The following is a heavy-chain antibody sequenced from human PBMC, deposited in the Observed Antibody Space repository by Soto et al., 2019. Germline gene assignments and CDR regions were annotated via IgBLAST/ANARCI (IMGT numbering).Heavy chain of an antibody. V-gene: IGHV4-59*08. CDR2: VYHAGKT. D-gene: IGHD3-22*01. J-gene: IGHJ2*01. CDR3: ASHRVITPAVWYFDR. Sequence: QVQLQESGPGLVKPSETLSLTCTVSGDFISSHYWSWIRQPPGKGLEWIGYVYHAGKTDSNPALKSRVTIPMDTSKSQIALSLTSVTAAVTAVYYCASHRVITPAVWYFDRWGRGTRVTVSS. CDR1: GDFISSHY.